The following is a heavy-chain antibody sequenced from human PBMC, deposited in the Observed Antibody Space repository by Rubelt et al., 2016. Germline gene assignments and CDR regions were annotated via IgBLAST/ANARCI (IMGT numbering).Heavy chain of an antibody. D-gene: IGHD3-10*01. Sequence: QVQLQESGPGLVKPSETLSLTCSVSGSSISSDYYWGWIRQPPGKGLEWVGEINHSGSTNSNPSLKSRVTISVDTSKNQITLKLSSVTAADTAVYYCARVSGTRIKGWYFDLWGRGTLVTVSS. CDR3: ARVSGTRIKGWYFDL. CDR2: INHSGST. J-gene: IGHJ2*01. V-gene: IGHV4-38-2*02. CDR1: GSSISSDYY.